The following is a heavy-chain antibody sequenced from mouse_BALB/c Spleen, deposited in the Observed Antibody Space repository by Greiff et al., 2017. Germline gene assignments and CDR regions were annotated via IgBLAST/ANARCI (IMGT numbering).Heavy chain of an antibody. CDR1: GFNFKDTY. CDR2: IDPANGNT. Sequence: VHVKQSGAELVKPGASVKLSCTASGFNFKDTYMHWVKQRPEQGLEWIGRIDPANGNTKYDPKFQGKATITADTSSNTAYLQLSSLTSEDTAVYYCASDAMDYWGQGTSVTVSS. V-gene: IGHV14-3*02. J-gene: IGHJ4*01. CDR3: ASDAMDY.